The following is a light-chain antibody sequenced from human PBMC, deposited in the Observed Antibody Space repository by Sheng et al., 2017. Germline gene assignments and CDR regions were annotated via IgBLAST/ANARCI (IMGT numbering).Light chain of an antibody. Sequence: QAVVTQEPSLTVSPGGTVTLTCGSSTGAVTSGHYPYWFQQKPGQAPRTLIYDTSNKHSWTPARFSGSLLGGESCPDPFRVAQPEDEAEYYCLLSYSGARPVFGGGTETDRP. CDR3: LLSYSGARPV. CDR1: TGAVTSGHY. V-gene: IGLV7-46*01. CDR2: DTS. J-gene: IGLJ2*01.